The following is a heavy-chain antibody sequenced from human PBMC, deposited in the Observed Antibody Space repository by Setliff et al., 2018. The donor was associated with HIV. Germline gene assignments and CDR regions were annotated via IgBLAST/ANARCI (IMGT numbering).Heavy chain of an antibody. J-gene: IGHJ4*02. CDR1: GFTFKSHS. V-gene: IGHV3-21*01. Sequence: GESLKISCVTSGFTFKSHSMNWVRLRPGKGLEWVASISGSGTYTHYADSVRGRFTVSRGNAKNSLWLQLDSLKVEDTALYFCVRSLSGHSSTYYWAFDFWGQGAPVTVSS. D-gene: IGHD3-22*01. CDR2: ISGSGTYT. CDR3: VRSLSGHSSTYYWAFDF.